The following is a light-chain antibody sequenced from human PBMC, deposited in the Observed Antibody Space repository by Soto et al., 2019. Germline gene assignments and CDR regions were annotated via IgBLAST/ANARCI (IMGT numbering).Light chain of an antibody. CDR2: DAS. Sequence: EIVLTQSPATLSLSPGERATLSCRASQSVSSYLAWYQQKPGQAPRLLIYDASNRATGIPARFSVSGSGTDCTITISSPEPEDVAVYYCQQRSNWPWTFDQGTKVEIK. CDR1: QSVSSY. J-gene: IGKJ1*01. V-gene: IGKV3-11*01. CDR3: QQRSNWPWT.